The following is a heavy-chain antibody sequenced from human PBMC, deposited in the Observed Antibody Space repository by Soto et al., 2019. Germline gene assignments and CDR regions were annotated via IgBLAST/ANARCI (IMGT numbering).Heavy chain of an antibody. CDR3: ARDKVVVAATPGPYYGMDV. Sequence: QVQLQESGPGLVKPSQTLSLTCTVSGGSISSGGYYWSWIRQHPGKGQEWIGYIYYSGSTYYNPSLKSRVTISVDTSKNQFSLKLSSVTAADTAVYYCARDKVVVAATPGPYYGMDVWGQGTTVTVSS. D-gene: IGHD2-15*01. J-gene: IGHJ6*02. V-gene: IGHV4-31*03. CDR1: GGSISSGGYY. CDR2: IYYSGST.